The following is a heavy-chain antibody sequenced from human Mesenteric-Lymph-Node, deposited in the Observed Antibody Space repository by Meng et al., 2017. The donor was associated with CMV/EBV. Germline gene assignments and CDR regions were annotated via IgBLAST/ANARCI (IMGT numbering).Heavy chain of an antibody. D-gene: IGHD5-18*01. CDR2: ISSSSSYI. V-gene: IGHV3-21*01. J-gene: IGHJ4*02. Sequence: GESLKISCAASGFTFSSYNMNWVRQAPGKGLEWVSSISSSSSYIYYADSVKGRLTISRDNAKNSLYLQMNSLRAEDTAVYYCARGRDTAMVTCDYWGQGTLVTVSS. CDR3: ARGRDTAMVTCDY. CDR1: GFTFSSYN.